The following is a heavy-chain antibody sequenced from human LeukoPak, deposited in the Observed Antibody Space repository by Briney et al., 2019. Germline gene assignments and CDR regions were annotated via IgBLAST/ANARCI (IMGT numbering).Heavy chain of an antibody. Sequence: SETLSLTCTVSGGSISSYYWSWIRQPPGKGLEWIGYIYYSGSTNYNPSLKSRVTISVDTSKNQFSLKLSSVTAADTAVYYCARDEGRIAAAGLFDYWGQGTLVTVSS. CDR1: GGSISSYY. CDR3: ARDEGRIAAAGLFDY. J-gene: IGHJ4*02. V-gene: IGHV4-59*12. D-gene: IGHD6-13*01. CDR2: IYYSGST.